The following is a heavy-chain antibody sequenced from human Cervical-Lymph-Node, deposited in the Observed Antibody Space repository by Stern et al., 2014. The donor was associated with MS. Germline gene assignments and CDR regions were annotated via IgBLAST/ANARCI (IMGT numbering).Heavy chain of an antibody. D-gene: IGHD2-2*01. CDR3: ASLGVPAALTNYYYGMDV. CDR1: GGSISSSNW. Sequence: QVQLVESGPGLVKPSGTLSLTCAVSGGSISSSNWWSWVRQPPGKGLEWLGEIYHSGSTNYNPSLRSRVTMSVDKSKNQFSLKLSSVTAADTAVYYCASLGVPAALTNYYYGMDVWGQGTTVTVSS. J-gene: IGHJ6*02. CDR2: IYHSGST. V-gene: IGHV4-4*02.